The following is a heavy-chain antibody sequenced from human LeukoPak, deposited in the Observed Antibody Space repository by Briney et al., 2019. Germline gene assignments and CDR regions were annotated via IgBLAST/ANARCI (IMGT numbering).Heavy chain of an antibody. CDR2: LSASGIST. CDR3: AAAYFGVDQYYYGMDV. J-gene: IGHJ6*02. Sequence: GGSLRLSCAASGFPFTNYAMSWVRQAPGKGLEWVSALSASGISTYYADSVKGRFTTSRDSSKKTLYLQMNSLRAEDTALYYCAAAYFGVDQYYYGMDVWGQGTTVTVSS. V-gene: IGHV3-23*01. CDR1: GFPFTNYA. D-gene: IGHD3-3*01.